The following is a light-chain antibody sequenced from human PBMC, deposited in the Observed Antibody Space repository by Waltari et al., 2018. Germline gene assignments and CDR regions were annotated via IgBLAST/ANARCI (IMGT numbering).Light chain of an antibody. CDR3: QKYERLPAT. J-gene: IGKJ1*01. V-gene: IGKV3-20*01. Sequence: IVLTQSPGTLSLSLGDRATLSCRASQSIGRSVVWYQQRPGQAPRLLIYDISRRATGIPDRVSGSGYGTDFSLTISRLEPEDFAVYYCQKYERLPATFGQGTTVEIK. CDR1: QSIGRS. CDR2: DIS.